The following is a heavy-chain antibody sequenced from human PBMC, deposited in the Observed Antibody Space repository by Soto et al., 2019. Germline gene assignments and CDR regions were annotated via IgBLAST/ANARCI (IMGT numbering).Heavy chain of an antibody. CDR1: GYTFTNYW. CDR2: IFPGDSDT. D-gene: IGHD3-16*01. J-gene: IGHJ4*02. CDR3: VRPNFGALTHFDL. V-gene: IGHV5-51*01. Sequence: GESLKISCKAIGYTFTNYWIGWVRQTPGKGLEWMGIIFPGDSDTRYNPSFEGQVTVSADECISTAYLQWNTLKASDTAMYYCVRPNFGALTHFDLWGQGTLVTVSS.